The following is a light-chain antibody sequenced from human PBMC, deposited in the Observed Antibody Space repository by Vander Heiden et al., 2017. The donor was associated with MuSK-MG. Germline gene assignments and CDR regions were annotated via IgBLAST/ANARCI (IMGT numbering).Light chain of an antibody. V-gene: IGKV1-39*01. CDR2: AAS. CDR1: QSISNY. Sequence: IQLTQSPSSLSVSVGDRVTITCRASQSISNYLNWYQQKPGKAPKLLMYAASSLQSGVPSRFSGSGSGTDFTLTISSLQPEDFATYYCQQRDSTPWTCGQGTKVEIK. J-gene: IGKJ1*01. CDR3: QQRDSTPWT.